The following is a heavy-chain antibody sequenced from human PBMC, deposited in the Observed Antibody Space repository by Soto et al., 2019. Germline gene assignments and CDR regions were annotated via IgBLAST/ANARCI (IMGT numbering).Heavy chain of an antibody. D-gene: IGHD1-20*01. CDR3: ARTYNWNINWFDP. Sequence: GESLKISCKGSGYTFTSYWIGWVRQMPGKGLEWMGIIYPGDSDTRYSPSFQGQVTISADKSISTAYLQWSSLKASDTAMYYCARTYNWNINWFDPWGQGTLVTVSS. CDR1: GYTFTSYW. V-gene: IGHV5-51*01. CDR2: IYPGDSDT. J-gene: IGHJ5*02.